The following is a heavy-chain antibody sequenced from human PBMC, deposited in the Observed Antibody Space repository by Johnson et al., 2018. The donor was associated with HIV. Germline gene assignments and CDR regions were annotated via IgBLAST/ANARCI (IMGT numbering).Heavy chain of an antibody. J-gene: IGHJ3*02. CDR3: ALDRYCSSTSCRADNDAFDI. CDR1: GFTFRSYI. Sequence: QVQLVESGGGVVQPGRSLRLSCAASGFTFRSYIMHWVRQAPGEGLEWVALISYDGSEKYYVDSVKGRFTISRDNAKNSLYLQMNSLRAEDTAVYYCALDRYCSSTSCRADNDAFDIWGQGTMVTVSS. V-gene: IGHV3-30*03. CDR2: ISYDGSEK. D-gene: IGHD2-2*01.